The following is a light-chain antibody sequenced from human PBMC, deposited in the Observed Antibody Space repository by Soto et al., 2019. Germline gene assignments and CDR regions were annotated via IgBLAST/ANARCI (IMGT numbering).Light chain of an antibody. CDR3: LQDHNSPWT. CDR2: LGS. J-gene: IGKJ1*01. V-gene: IGKV2-28*01. Sequence: DIVMTQSPLSLPVTPGEPASISCRSSQSLLNSNGYNYLDWYLQKPGQSPQLLIYLGSNRASGVPDRFSGSGSGTLFTLTISSLQPEDFATYYCLQDHNSPWTFGQGPKVDIK. CDR1: QSLLNSNGYNY.